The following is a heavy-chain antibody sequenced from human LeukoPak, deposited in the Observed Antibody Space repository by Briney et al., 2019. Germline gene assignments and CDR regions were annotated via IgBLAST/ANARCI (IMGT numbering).Heavy chain of an antibody. CDR1: GFTFSSYA. CDR3: ARGTNLPNYYDPYFDY. V-gene: IGHV3-23*01. J-gene: IGHJ4*02. CDR2: ISGSGGST. Sequence: GGSLRLSCAASGFTFSSYAMSWVRQAPGKGLEWVSAISGSGGSTYYADSVKGRFTISRDNSKNTLYLQMNSLRAEDTAVYYCARGTNLPNYYDPYFDYWGQGTLVTVSS. D-gene: IGHD3-22*01.